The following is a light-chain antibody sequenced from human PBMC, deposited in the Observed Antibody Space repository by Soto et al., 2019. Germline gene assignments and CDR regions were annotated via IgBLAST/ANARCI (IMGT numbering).Light chain of an antibody. Sequence: SALTQPRSVSGSPGQSVSISCTGTTSDVGSYNYVSWYQQHPGKAPRLMIYDVRKRPSGVPDRFSGSKSGNTASLTISGLRAEDEADYYCCSYAGSYVWVFGGGTKVTVL. J-gene: IGLJ3*02. CDR3: CSYAGSYVWV. CDR2: DVR. V-gene: IGLV2-11*01. CDR1: TSDVGSYNY.